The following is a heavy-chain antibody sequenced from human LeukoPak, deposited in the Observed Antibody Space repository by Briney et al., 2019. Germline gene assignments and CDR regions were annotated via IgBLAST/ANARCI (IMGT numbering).Heavy chain of an antibody. CDR1: GYTFTNYG. CDR3: ARVPYSGSYYDLGY. CDR2: ISAYNGNT. D-gene: IGHD1-26*01. J-gene: IGHJ4*02. V-gene: IGHV1-18*01. Sequence: GASVKVSCKTSGYTFTNYGIIWARRAPGQGLEWVGWISAYNGNTNSAQKLQGRVTMTTDTSTATAYMELRSLRSDDTAVYYCARVPYSGSYYDLGYWGQGTLVTVSS.